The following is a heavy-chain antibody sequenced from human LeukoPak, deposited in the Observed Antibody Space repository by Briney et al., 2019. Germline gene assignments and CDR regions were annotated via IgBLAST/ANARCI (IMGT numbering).Heavy chain of an antibody. D-gene: IGHD3-9*01. CDR2: INPSGGST. CDR3: ARDGSYDILTGYPTPGLSD. V-gene: IGHV1-46*01. CDR1: GYTFTSYY. Sequence: ASVKVSCKASGYTFTSYYMHWVRQAPGQGLEWMGIINPSGGSTSYAQKFQGRVTMTRDTSTSTVYMELSSLRSEDTAVYYCARDGSYDILTGYPTPGLSDWGQGTLVTVSS. J-gene: IGHJ4*02.